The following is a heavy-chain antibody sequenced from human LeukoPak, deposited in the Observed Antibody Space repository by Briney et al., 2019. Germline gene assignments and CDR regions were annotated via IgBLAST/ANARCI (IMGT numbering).Heavy chain of an antibody. CDR2: IDPSGGGT. J-gene: IGHJ6*01. D-gene: IGHD3-10*01. Sequence: ASVSLSCKASGYTFSTYYIYWVRRAPGQGLEWMGIIDPSGGGTSYAQKFQGRVTMTRDTSTSTVYMELSSLKSEDTAVYYCARGRGTMVRGALIHYTVTNVWGQGTTVTVSS. V-gene: IGHV1-46*01. CDR3: ARGRGTMVRGALIHYTVTNV. CDR1: GYTFSTYY.